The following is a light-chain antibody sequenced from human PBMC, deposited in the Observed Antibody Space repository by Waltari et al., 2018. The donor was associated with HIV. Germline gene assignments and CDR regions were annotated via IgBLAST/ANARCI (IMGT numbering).Light chain of an antibody. CDR1: SSNIGTNT. Sequence: SVLTQPPSASGTPGPRVTISCSGSSSNIGTNTVTWYQQLPGTAPKLLIYNNDQRPSGVPDRFSGSKSDISASLAISGLQSEDEANYYCATWGDSLNGVVFGGGTKLTVL. CDR3: ATWGDSLNGVV. V-gene: IGLV1-44*01. CDR2: NND. J-gene: IGLJ2*01.